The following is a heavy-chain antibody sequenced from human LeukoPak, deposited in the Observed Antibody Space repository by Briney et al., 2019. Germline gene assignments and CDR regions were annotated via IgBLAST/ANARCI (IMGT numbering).Heavy chain of an antibody. D-gene: IGHD3-22*01. Sequence: SVQLSCKASGYTFTSYGIGWVRRAPGQGLEWMGWISTYNGKRNYAQKFQDRVTMTTDTSTSTAYMELRRLRSDDTAIYHCAKNYYYDNTGYWGAFDIWGQGTMVTVSS. CDR2: ISTYNGKR. CDR3: AKNYYYDNTGYWGAFDI. V-gene: IGHV1-18*01. J-gene: IGHJ3*02. CDR1: GYTFTSYG.